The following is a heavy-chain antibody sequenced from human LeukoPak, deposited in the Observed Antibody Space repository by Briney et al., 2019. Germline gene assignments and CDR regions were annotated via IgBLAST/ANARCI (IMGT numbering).Heavy chain of an antibody. CDR1: GESFSGYY. D-gene: IGHD2-2*01. CDR3: AESCSSTSCYGY. J-gene: IGHJ4*02. Sequence: SETLSLTCAVYGESFSGYYWSWIRRPPGKGLEWIGEINHSGSTNYNPSLKSRVTISVDTSKNQFSLKLSSVTAADTAVYYCAESCSSTSCYGYWGQGTLVTVSS. V-gene: IGHV4-34*01. CDR2: INHSGST.